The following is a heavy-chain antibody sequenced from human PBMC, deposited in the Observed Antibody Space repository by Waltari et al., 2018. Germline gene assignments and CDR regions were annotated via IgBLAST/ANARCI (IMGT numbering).Heavy chain of an antibody. J-gene: IGHJ2*01. V-gene: IGHV3-66*02. CDR2: IYSRGAT. CDR1: GFTVNNTY. Sequence: ELQLVESGGGLVQPGGSLRLPCAASGFTVNNTYMSWVRQAPGKGLEWVSIIYSRGATYYAESVKGRFTISRDNSNTLYLQMRSLRTEDTAVYYCARHCGGDCLHWYFDLWGRGTLVTVSS. CDR3: ARHCGGDCLHWYFDL. D-gene: IGHD2-21*01.